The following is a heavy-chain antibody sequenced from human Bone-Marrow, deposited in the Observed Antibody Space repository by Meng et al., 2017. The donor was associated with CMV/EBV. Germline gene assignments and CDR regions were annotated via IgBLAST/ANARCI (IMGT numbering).Heavy chain of an antibody. CDR2: ISGSGGST. D-gene: IGHD2-2*01. CDR3: AKMYCSSTSCVGNWFDP. Sequence: GESLKISCAASGFTFSSYAMSWVRQAPGKGLEWVSAISGSGGSTYYADSVKGRFTISRDNSKNTLYLQMSSLRAEDTAVYYCAKMYCSSTSCVGNWFDPWGQGTLVTVSS. J-gene: IGHJ5*02. V-gene: IGHV3-23*01. CDR1: GFTFSSYA.